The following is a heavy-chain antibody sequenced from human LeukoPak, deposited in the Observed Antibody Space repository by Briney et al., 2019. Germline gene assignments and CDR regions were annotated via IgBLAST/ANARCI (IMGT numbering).Heavy chain of an antibody. D-gene: IGHD2-21*02. V-gene: IGHV1-69*01. J-gene: IGHJ5*02. CDR1: GGTFSSYA. CDR3: AREPYCGGDCSPYNRFDP. CDR2: IIPIFGTA. Sequence: GASVKVSCKASGGTFSSYAISWVRQAPGQGLEWMGGIIPIFGTANYAQKFQGRVTITADESTSTAYMELSSLRSEDTAVYYCAREPYCGGDCSPYNRFDPWGQGTLVTVSS.